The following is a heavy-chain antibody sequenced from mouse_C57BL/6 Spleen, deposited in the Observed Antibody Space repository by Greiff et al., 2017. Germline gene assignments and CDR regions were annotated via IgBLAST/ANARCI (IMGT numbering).Heavy chain of an antibody. CDR1: GYTFTDYE. V-gene: IGHV1-15*01. D-gene: IGHD2-3*01. Sequence: VQRVESGAELVRPGASVTLSCKASGYTFTDYEMHWVKQTPVHGLEWIGAIDPETGGTAYNQKFKGKAILTADKSSSTAYMELRSLTSEDSAVYYCTKNDFAYWGQGTLVTVSA. CDR3: TKNDFAY. J-gene: IGHJ3*01. CDR2: IDPETGGT.